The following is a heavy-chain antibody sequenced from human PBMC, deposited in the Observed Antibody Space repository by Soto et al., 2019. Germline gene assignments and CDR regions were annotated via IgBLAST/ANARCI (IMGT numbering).Heavy chain of an antibody. J-gene: IGHJ5*02. CDR3: ASSSAPENCGGDLLWCSSAHWALGGFDP. Sequence: ASVKVSYKAPGYTFTRYYMHWVRQAPGQGLEWMGIINPSGGSTSYAQKFQGRVTMTRDTSTSTVYRELSSLRSEDTAVYYCASSSAPENCGGDLLWCSSAHWALGGFDPWGQGTLVTVS. CDR1: GYTFTRYY. D-gene: IGHD2-21*02. V-gene: IGHV1-46*01. CDR2: INPSGGST.